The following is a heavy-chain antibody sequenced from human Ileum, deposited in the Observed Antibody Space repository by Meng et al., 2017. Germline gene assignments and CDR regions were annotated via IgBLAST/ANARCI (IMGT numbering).Heavy chain of an antibody. J-gene: IGHJ4*02. CDR1: GGSISTSDW. CDR2: IHHSGST. Sequence: QAQLQESCPGLLKPSEPLSLTCAVSGGSISTSDWWSWVRQPPGKGLEWIGEIHHSGSTNYNPSLKSRVTISVDKSKNQFSLKLNSVTAADTAVYYCAREWSGSYRHFDYWGQGTLVTVSS. CDR3: AREWSGSYRHFDY. V-gene: IGHV4-4*02. D-gene: IGHD1-26*01.